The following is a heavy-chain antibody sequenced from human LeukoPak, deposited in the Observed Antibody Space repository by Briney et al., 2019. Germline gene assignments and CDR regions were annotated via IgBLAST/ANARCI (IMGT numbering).Heavy chain of an antibody. J-gene: IGHJ5*02. D-gene: IGHD4-11*01. V-gene: IGHV4-4*07. CDR3: ARDLSLLTTGWFDP. Sequence: SETLSLTCTVSGGSISSYYWSWIRQPAGKGLEWIGRIYTSGSTNYNPSLKSRVTMSVDTSKNQFSLKLSSVTAADTAVYYCARDLSLLTTGWFDPWGQGTLVTVSS. CDR1: GGSISSYY. CDR2: IYTSGST.